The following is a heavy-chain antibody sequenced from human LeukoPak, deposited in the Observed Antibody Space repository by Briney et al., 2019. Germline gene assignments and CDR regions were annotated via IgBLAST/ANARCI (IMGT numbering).Heavy chain of an antibody. V-gene: IGHV4-39*07. J-gene: IGHJ4*02. D-gene: IGHD3-10*01. Sequence: SETLSPTCTVSGGSISSSSYYWGWIRQPPGKGLEWIGSIYYSGSTYYNPSLKSRVTISVDTSKNQFSLKLSSVTAADTAVYYCARTGTNYGSGSYQGGMDYWGQGTLVTVSS. CDR2: IYYSGST. CDR1: GGSISSSSYY. CDR3: ARTGTNYGSGSYQGGMDY.